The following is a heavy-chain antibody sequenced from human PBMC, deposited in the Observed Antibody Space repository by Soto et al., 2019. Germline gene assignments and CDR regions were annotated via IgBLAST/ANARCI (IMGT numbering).Heavy chain of an antibody. J-gene: IGHJ4*02. Sequence: GEYLKISCKGSGYSFTSYWIGWVRQMPGKGLEWMEIFYPGDSDTRYSPSFQGQVTISADKSISTAYLQWSSLKASDTVMYYCAGPGMITGTLTLLFDYWVKGTLVTVSS. D-gene: IGHD1-20*01. CDR3: AGPGMITGTLTLLFDY. CDR1: GYSFTSYW. CDR2: FYPGDSDT. V-gene: IGHV5-51*01.